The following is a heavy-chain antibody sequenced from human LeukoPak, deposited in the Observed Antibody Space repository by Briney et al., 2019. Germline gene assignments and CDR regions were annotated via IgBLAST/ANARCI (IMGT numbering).Heavy chain of an antibody. CDR1: GFSFSYYS. CDR2: ISSSGSYI. Sequence: PGGSLRLSCAASGFSFSYYSMNWVRQAPGEGLEWVSSISSSGSYIYYADSVKGRFTVSRDNAKTSLYLQMNSLRAEDTAVYYCTRVPGTGPLTVTWSGPFDIWGQGTVVTVSS. V-gene: IGHV3-21*01. J-gene: IGHJ3*02. CDR3: TRVPGTGPLTVTWSGPFDI. D-gene: IGHD3-3*01.